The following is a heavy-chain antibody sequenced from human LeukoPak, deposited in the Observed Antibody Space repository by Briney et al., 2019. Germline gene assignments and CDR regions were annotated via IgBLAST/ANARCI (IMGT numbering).Heavy chain of an antibody. D-gene: IGHD3-16*01. Sequence: GGSLRLSCVVSGFTLDDSAMHWVRQAPGKGLEWVAVVSDDGENQYYAASVQGRFTISRDNSKKTTYLQMNSLRADDTAVYYCAKGGEGFYYYYYGMDVWGQGTTVTVSS. J-gene: IGHJ6*02. CDR3: AKGGEGFYYYYYGMDV. V-gene: IGHV3-30*18. CDR1: GFTLDDSA. CDR2: VSDDGENQ.